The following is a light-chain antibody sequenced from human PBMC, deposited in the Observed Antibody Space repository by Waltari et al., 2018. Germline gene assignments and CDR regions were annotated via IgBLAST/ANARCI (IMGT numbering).Light chain of an antibody. Sequence: QSALTQPPAASGSLGQSVTISCTATRTDVGGYNYVSWYQQHPGQAPHLIVYEVFQRPSGVPDRFSGSKSGDTASLTVSGLRAEDEALYYCSSYSRSDVVVFGGGTKLTVL. CDR3: SSYSRSDVVV. CDR1: RTDVGGYNY. CDR2: EVF. J-gene: IGLJ2*01. V-gene: IGLV2-8*01.